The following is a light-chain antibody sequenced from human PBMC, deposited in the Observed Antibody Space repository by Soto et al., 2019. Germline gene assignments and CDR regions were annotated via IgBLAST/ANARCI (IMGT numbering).Light chain of an antibody. Sequence: EIVMTQSPATLSVSPGERATLSCRASHSVRSNLAWYQQKPGQAPRLLIYGASTRATGIPARFSGSGSGTEFTLTISSLQSEDFAVYYCQQYNNWPRTFGQGTKV. CDR1: HSVRSN. J-gene: IGKJ1*01. CDR3: QQYNNWPRT. V-gene: IGKV3-15*01. CDR2: GAS.